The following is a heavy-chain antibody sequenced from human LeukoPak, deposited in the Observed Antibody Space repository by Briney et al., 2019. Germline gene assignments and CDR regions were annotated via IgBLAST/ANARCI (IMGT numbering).Heavy chain of an antibody. V-gene: IGHV3-23*01. CDR1: GFTFRSYV. CDR2: ISDTVGSST. J-gene: IGHJ4*02. Sequence: GGSLRLSCAASGFTFRSYVLSWVRQAPGKGLEWVSTISDTVGSSTYYAESVKGRFTISRDNSENTLYLQMNSLRAEDTAVYYCARMGYSSGWYRGWGQGTLVTVSS. D-gene: IGHD6-19*01. CDR3: ARMGYSSGWYRG.